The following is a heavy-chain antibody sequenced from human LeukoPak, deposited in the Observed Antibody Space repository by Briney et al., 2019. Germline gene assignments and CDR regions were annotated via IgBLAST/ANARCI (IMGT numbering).Heavy chain of an antibody. J-gene: IGHJ4*02. CDR1: GFTFSDHH. V-gene: IGHV3-7*01. Sequence: PGGSLRLSCAASGFTFSDHHMDWVRQAPGKGLEWVANIKQDGSEKYYVDSVKGRFTISRDNAKNSLYLQMNSLRAEDTAVYYCARDTDDYGDYVDYFDYWGQGTLVTVSS. CDR3: ARDTDDYGDYVDYFDY. D-gene: IGHD4-17*01. CDR2: IKQDGSEK.